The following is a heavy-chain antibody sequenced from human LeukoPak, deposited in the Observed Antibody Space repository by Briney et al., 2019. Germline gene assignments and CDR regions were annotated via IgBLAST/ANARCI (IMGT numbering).Heavy chain of an antibody. Sequence: LXXAXSXXTXSDAXXXXXRQAPGKXXXWXSSISGSGKNTYYADSVKGRFTISRDNSKNTLYLQMNSLRAEDTAAYYCAKDDGSGWYQIDHWGQGTLVTVSS. D-gene: IGHD6-19*01. CDR3: AKDDGSGWYQIDH. V-gene: IGHV3-23*01. J-gene: IGHJ5*02. CDR1: XXTXSDAX. CDR2: ISGSGKNT.